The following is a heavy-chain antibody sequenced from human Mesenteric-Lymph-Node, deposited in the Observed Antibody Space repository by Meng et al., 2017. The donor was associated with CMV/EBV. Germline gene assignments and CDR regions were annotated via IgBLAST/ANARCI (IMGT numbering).Heavy chain of an antibody. CDR3: ASDSGGPAAAPNWFDP. J-gene: IGHJ5*02. V-gene: IGHV1-18*01. Sequence: SAYKFTSYCIHWVRPAPVQGLAWMGCLSPYNGNTNYARKLQCRVTMTTDTSTSTASMELRSLRSDDTAVYYCASDSGGPAAAPNWFDPWGQGTLVTVSS. CDR2: LSPYNGNT. D-gene: IGHD2-2*01. CDR1: AYKFTSYC.